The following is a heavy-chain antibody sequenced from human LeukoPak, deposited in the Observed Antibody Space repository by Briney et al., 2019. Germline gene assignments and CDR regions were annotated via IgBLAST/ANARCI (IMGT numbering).Heavy chain of an antibody. Sequence: GGSLRLSCAASGFTFSSYAMTWVRQAPGKGLEWVSAISGGGGSTFYADSVKGRFTISRDNSKNTLYVQMTNLRAEDTAVYYCAKDRTTTGLLLAGLIDYWGQGTLVTVSS. CDR3: AKDRTTTGLLLAGLIDY. D-gene: IGHD2/OR15-2a*01. CDR1: GFTFSSYA. V-gene: IGHV3-23*01. J-gene: IGHJ4*02. CDR2: ISGGGGST.